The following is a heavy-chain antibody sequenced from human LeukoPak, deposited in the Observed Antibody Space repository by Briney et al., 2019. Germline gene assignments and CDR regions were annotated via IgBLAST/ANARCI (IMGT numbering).Heavy chain of an antibody. D-gene: IGHD2-2*01. V-gene: IGHV4-59*01. CDR3: AREVRDTVVVPAAKGFPYSYYVDV. CDR2: IYYSGNT. J-gene: IGHJ6*03. CDR1: GGSISNYY. Sequence: SETLSLTCTVSGGSISNYYWSWIRQPPGKGLEWIGDIYYSGNTNYNPSLKSRVTISVDTSKNQFSLKLTSVTAADTAVYYCAREVRDTVVVPAAKGFPYSYYVDVWGKGTTVTISS.